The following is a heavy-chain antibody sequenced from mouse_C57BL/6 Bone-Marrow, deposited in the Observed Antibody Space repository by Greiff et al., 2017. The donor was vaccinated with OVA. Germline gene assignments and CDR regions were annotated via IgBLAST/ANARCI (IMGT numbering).Heavy chain of an antibody. CDR2: IYPRSGNT. V-gene: IGHV1-81*01. CDR1: GYTFTSYG. Sequence: VKLQESGAELARPGASVKLSCKASGYTFTSYGISWVKQRTGQGLEWIGEIYPRSGNTYYNEQFKGKATLTADKSSITAYMELRSLTSEDSAVYFCARSELGEGWGQGTLVTVSA. J-gene: IGHJ3*02. D-gene: IGHD4-1*01. CDR3: ARSELGEG.